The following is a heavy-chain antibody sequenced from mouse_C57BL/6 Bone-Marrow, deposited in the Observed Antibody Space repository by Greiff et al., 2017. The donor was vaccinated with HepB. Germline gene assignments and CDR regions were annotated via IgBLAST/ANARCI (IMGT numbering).Heavy chain of an antibody. CDR2: ISSGSSTI. CDR3: ARLGWAYYFDY. D-gene: IGHD3-3*01. V-gene: IGHV5-17*01. CDR1: GFTFSDYG. J-gene: IGHJ2*01. Sequence: EVKVVESGGGLVKPGGSLKLSCAASGFTFSDYGMHWVRQAPEKGLEWVAYISSGSSTIYYADTVKGRFTISSDNAKNTLFLQMTSLRSEDTAMYYCARLGWAYYFDYWGQGTTLTVSS.